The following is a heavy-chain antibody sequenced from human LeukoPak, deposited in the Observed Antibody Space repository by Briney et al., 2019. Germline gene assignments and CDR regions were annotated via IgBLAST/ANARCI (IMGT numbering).Heavy chain of an antibody. V-gene: IGHV4-34*01. CDR2: INHSGST. J-gene: IGHJ5*02. CDR1: GGSFSGYY. D-gene: IGHD5-18*01. CDR3: ARDFQAGPTATYNWFDP. Sequence: KASETLSLTCAVYGGSFSGYYWSWIRQPPGKGLEWIGEINHSGSTNYNPSLKSRVTISVDTSKNQFSLKLSSVTAADTAVYYCARDFQAGPTATYNWFDPWGQGTLVTVSS.